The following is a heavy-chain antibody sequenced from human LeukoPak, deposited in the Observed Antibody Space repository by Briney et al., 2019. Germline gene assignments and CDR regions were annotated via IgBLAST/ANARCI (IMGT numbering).Heavy chain of an antibody. Sequence: NPSETLSLTCTVSGGSISSYYWSWIRQPAGKAPEWIGRIYSSGIINYNPSLKSRVTMSLDNSKNQLSLKLSYVTAADTAVYYCARDTGKSGYPDYWGQGTLVTVSS. V-gene: IGHV4-4*07. D-gene: IGHD3-3*01. CDR3: ARDTGKSGYPDY. CDR1: GGSISSYY. J-gene: IGHJ4*02. CDR2: IYSSGII.